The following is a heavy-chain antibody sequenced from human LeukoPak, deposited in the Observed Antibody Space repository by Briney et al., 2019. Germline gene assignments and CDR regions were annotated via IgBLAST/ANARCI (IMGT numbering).Heavy chain of an antibody. CDR1: GFPFSRFW. CDR3: TRLPNYNFDF. V-gene: IGHV3-7*01. D-gene: IGHD1-1*01. Sequence: GGSLRLSCAASGFPFSRFWMSWVRQAPGKGLEWVANIKEDGGDIYYADSVMGRFIIPRDNAKNSLYLQMNSLRAEDTAVYYCTRLPNYNFDFWGQGTLVTVSS. CDR2: IKEDGGDI. J-gene: IGHJ4*02.